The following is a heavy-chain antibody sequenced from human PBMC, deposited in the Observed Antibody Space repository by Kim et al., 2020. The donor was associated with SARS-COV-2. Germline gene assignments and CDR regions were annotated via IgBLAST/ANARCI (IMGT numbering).Heavy chain of an antibody. CDR3: ARAEGTTVTTYWYFDL. J-gene: IGHJ2*01. D-gene: IGHD4-17*01. Sequence: SVKGRFTISRDNAKNSLYLQMNSLRAEDTAVYYCARAEGTTVTTYWYFDLWGRGTLVTVSS. V-gene: IGHV3-11*04.